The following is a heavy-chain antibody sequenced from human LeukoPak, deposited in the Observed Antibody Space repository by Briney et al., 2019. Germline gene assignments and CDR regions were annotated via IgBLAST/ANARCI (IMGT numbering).Heavy chain of an antibody. CDR2: INQDGSEK. J-gene: IGHJ4*02. D-gene: IGHD3-22*01. Sequence: GGSLRLSCAASGFTSSSYWMSWVRQAPGKGLEWVANINQDGSEKYYVDSVKGRFTISRDNAKNSLYLQMNSLRAEDTAVYYCARGITYHCDSSGYLYFDFWGQGTLVTVSS. CDR3: ARGITYHCDSSGYLYFDF. CDR1: GFTSSSYW. V-gene: IGHV3-7*01.